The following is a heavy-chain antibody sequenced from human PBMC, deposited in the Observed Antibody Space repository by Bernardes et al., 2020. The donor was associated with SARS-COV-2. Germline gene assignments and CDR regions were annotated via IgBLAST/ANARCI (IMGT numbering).Heavy chain of an antibody. CDR2: IYSGGST. J-gene: IGHJ2*01. Sequence: GGSLRLSCAASGFTVSSNYMSWVRQAPGKGLEWVSVIYSGGSTYYADSVKGRFTISRDNSKNTLYLQMNSLRAEDTAVYYCARVGYNYGWYFDLWGRGTLVTVSS. CDR3: ARVGYNYGWYFDL. D-gene: IGHD5-18*01. V-gene: IGHV3-53*01. CDR1: GFTVSSNY.